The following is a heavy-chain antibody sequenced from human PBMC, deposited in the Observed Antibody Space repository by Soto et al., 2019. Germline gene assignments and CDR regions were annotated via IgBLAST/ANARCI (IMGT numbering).Heavy chain of an antibody. V-gene: IGHV3-30*18. CDR3: AKDGRGPYSSSWYDWFDP. J-gene: IGHJ5*02. CDR2: ISYDGSNK. D-gene: IGHD6-13*01. CDR1: GFTFSSYG. Sequence: QVQLVESGGGVVQPGRSLRLSCAASGFTFSSYGMHWVRQGPGKGLVRVAVISYDGSNKYYATSVKGRFTISSDNSKNTLYLQMNGLRAEDTAVYYCAKDGRGPYSSSWYDWFDPWGQGTLVTVSS.